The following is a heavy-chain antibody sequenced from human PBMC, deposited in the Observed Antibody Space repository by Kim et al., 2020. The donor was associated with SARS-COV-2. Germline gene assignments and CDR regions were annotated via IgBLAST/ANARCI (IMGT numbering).Heavy chain of an antibody. V-gene: IGHV3-73*01. CDR3: ARQALDSSGYYYVDC. CDR2: IRTKRNNNAT. D-gene: IGHD3-22*01. CDR1: GFTFSASA. J-gene: IGHJ4*02. Sequence: GGSLRLSCAASGFTFSASAMHWVRQASGRGLEWVGRIRTKRNNNATASAASVKGRFTISRDDSKSTVYMHMNGLKTEDTAVYYCARQALDSSGYYYVDCWGQSTLLTVSS.